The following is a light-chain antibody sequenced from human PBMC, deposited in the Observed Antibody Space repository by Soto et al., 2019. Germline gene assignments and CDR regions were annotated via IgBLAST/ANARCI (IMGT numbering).Light chain of an antibody. Sequence: EIVVTQSPATLPVSPGDRATLSCRASQTVGINLAWYQQKPGQAPRLLIYGKSTRATGIPARFSGIGSGTDFTLAISSLQSEDFALYYCLQYNDWPYTFGQGTKLEIK. CDR1: QTVGIN. J-gene: IGKJ2*01. CDR2: GKS. CDR3: LQYNDWPYT. V-gene: IGKV3-15*01.